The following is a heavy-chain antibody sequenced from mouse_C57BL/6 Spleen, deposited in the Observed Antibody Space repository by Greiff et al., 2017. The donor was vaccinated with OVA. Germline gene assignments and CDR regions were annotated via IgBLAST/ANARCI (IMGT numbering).Heavy chain of an antibody. D-gene: IGHD1-1*01. Sequence: VQLKESGGGLVKPGGSLKLSCAASGFTFSSYAMSWVRQTPEKRLEWVATISDGGSYTYYPDNVKGRFTISRDNAKNNLYLQMSHLKSEDTAMYYCAREGDYYGSERAWFAYWGQGTLVTVSA. J-gene: IGHJ3*01. CDR2: ISDGGSYT. V-gene: IGHV5-4*01. CDR1: GFTFSSYA. CDR3: AREGDYYGSERAWFAY.